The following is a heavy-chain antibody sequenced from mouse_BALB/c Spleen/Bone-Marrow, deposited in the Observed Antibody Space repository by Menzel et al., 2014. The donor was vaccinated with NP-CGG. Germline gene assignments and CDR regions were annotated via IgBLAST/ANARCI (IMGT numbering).Heavy chain of an antibody. CDR3: AREGTYYAYFDF. D-gene: IGHD1-1*01. Sequence: QVQLQQSAAELARPGASVKMSCKASGYTFTSNTIQWVKPRPGQGLEWIGYINPTGGYTDYNQIFKDKTTLTADKSSSTAYMQLSSLTSEDSAVYYCAREGTYYAYFDFWGQGTILTVSS. V-gene: IGHV1-4*02. CDR2: INPTGGYT. J-gene: IGHJ2*01. CDR1: GYTFTSNT.